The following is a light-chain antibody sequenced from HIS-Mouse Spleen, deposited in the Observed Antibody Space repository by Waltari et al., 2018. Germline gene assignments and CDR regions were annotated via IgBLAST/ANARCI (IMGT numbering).Light chain of an antibody. Sequence: QSALTQPASVSGSPGQSITISCTGTSSDVGGYNYVSGYQQHPGKAPKLMIYDVSNRPSGVSNRFSGSQSGHTASLTISGLQAEDEADYYCSSYTSSSTLVFGTGTKVTVL. CDR2: DVS. CDR3: SSYTSSSTLV. J-gene: IGLJ1*01. CDR1: SSDVGGYNY. V-gene: IGLV2-14*03.